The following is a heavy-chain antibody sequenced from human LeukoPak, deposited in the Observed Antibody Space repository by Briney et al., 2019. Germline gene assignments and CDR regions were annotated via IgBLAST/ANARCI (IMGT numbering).Heavy chain of an antibody. Sequence: GGSLRLSCAASGFTFSSYAMHWVRQAPGKGLEWVAVISYDGSNKYYADSVKGRFTISRDNSKNTLYLQMNSLRAEDTAMYYCARISLPDILWSGYEGLDYWGQGTLVTVSS. D-gene: IGHD3-3*01. J-gene: IGHJ4*02. CDR3: ARISLPDILWSGYEGLDY. CDR2: ISYDGSNK. V-gene: IGHV3-30*04. CDR1: GFTFSSYA.